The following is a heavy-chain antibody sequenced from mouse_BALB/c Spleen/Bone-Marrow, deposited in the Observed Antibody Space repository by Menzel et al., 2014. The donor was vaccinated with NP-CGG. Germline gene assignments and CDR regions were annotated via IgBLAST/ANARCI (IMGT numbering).Heavy chain of an antibody. CDR3: ARDKWDGAY. Sequence: QVQLQQSGPGLVAPSQSLSITCTVSGFSLTNYGVHWVRQPPGKGLEWLGVIWAGGSTNYNSALVSRLSISKDNSKSQVFLKMNSLQTEDTAMYYCARDKWDGAYWGQGTLVTVTA. CDR1: GFSLTNYG. J-gene: IGHJ3*01. D-gene: IGHD4-1*01. V-gene: IGHV2-9*02. CDR2: IWAGGST.